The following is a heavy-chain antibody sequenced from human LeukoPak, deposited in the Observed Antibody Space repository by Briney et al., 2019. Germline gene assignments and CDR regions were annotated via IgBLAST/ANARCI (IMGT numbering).Heavy chain of an antibody. CDR1: GGSISSYY. CDR2: ISYSGST. Sequence: KPSETLSLTCTVSGGSISSYYWSWIRQPPGKGLEWIGYISYSGSTNYHPSLKSRVTISVDTSKNQFSLRLSSVTAADTAVYYCARQTAYYYPFDFWGQGTLVTVSS. CDR3: ARQTAYYYPFDF. D-gene: IGHD3-9*01. J-gene: IGHJ4*02. V-gene: IGHV4-59*01.